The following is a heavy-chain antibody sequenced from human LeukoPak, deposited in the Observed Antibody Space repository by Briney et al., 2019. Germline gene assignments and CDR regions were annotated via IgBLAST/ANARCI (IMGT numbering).Heavy chain of an antibody. V-gene: IGHV3-30*18. D-gene: IGHD6-19*01. J-gene: IGHJ4*02. CDR3: AKEGDKWLFFFTPPTGLGY. CDR1: GFTFSRYS. Sequence: PGGSLRLSCAASGFTFSRYSMNWVRQAPGRGLEWVAVISYDGSNKYYADSVKGRFTISRDNSKNTLYLQMNSLRAEDTAVYYCAKEGDKWLFFFTPPTGLGYWGQGTLVTVSS. CDR2: ISYDGSNK.